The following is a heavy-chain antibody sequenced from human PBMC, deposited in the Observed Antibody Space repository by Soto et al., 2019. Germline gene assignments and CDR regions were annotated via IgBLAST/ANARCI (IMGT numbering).Heavy chain of an antibody. Sequence: PGGSLRLSCAASGFTFRSYAMSWVRQAPGKGLEWVSAISGSGGSTYYADSVKGRFTISRDNSKNTLYLQMNSLRAEDTAVYYCAKDRMYSSGWSVFFDYWGQGTLVTVSS. CDR3: AKDRMYSSGWSVFFDY. V-gene: IGHV3-23*01. CDR1: GFTFRSYA. D-gene: IGHD6-19*01. J-gene: IGHJ4*02. CDR2: ISGSGGST.